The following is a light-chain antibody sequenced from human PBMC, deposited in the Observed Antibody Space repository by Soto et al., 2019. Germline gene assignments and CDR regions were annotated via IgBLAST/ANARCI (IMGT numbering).Light chain of an antibody. J-gene: IGKJ1*01. CDR3: QQYKSYWT. Sequence: DIQLPQSPSSLSASVGDRVPITCRASQSISSYLNWYQQKPGKAPKLLIYAASSLQSGVPSRFSGSGSGTEFTLTISSLQPDDFATYYCQQYKSYWTVGQGTKV. V-gene: IGKV1-39*01. CDR1: QSISSY. CDR2: AAS.